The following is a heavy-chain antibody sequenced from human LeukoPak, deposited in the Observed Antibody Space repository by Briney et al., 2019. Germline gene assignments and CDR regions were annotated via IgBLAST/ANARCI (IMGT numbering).Heavy chain of an antibody. Sequence: SETLSLTCAVYGGSFSGYYWSWIRQPPGKGLEWIGEINHSGSTNYNPSLKSRVTISVDTSKNQFSLKLSSVTAADTAVYYCARKWLLRGYFDYWGQGTLVTVSS. CDR1: GGSFSGYY. D-gene: IGHD3-22*01. CDR3: ARKWLLRGYFDY. J-gene: IGHJ4*02. V-gene: IGHV4-34*01. CDR2: INHSGST.